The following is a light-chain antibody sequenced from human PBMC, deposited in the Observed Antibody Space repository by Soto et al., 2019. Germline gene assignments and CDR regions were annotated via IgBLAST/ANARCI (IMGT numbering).Light chain of an antibody. V-gene: IGKV3-20*01. CDR2: GAS. CDR3: QQYGNSVFT. Sequence: EIVLTQSPGTLSLSPGEGATLSCRASQSISSNFLAWYQQKPGQAPRLLIYGASSRATGIPDRFSGSGSGTDFTLTIGRLEPEDFAVYYCQQYGNSVFTFAGGTKVDIK. J-gene: IGKJ4*01. CDR1: QSISSNF.